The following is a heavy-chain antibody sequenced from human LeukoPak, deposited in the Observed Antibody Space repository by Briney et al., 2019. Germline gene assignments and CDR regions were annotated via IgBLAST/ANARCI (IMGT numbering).Heavy chain of an antibody. CDR1: GFTFDDYA. Sequence: QSGGSLRLSCAASGFTFDDYAMHWVRQAPGKGLEWVSGISWNSGSIGYADSVKGRFTISRDNAKNSLYLQMNSLRAEDTALYYCAKGTNGEISRLPFDYWGQGTLVTVSS. D-gene: IGHD3-16*02. V-gene: IGHV3-9*01. CDR2: ISWNSGSI. CDR3: AKGTNGEISRLPFDY. J-gene: IGHJ4*02.